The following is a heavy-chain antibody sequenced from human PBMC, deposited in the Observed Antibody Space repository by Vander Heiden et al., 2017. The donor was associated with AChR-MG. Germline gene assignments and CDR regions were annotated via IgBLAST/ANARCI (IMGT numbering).Heavy chain of an antibody. CDR3: AKARYGGDTLVFDY. Sequence: QVQLVESGGGVVQPGRSLRLSCAASGFTFSSYGMHWVRQAPGKGLEWVAVISYDGSNKYYADSVKGRFTISRDNSKNTLYLQMNSLRAEDTAVYYCAKARYGGDTLVFDYWGHGTLVTVSS. CDR2: ISYDGSNK. D-gene: IGHD3-10*02. V-gene: IGHV3-30*18. CDR1: GFTFSSYG. J-gene: IGHJ4*01.